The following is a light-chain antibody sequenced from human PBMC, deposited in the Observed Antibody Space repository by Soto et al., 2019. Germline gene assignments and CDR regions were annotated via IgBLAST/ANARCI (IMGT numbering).Light chain of an antibody. Sequence: EIVLTQSPGTLSLSPGERATLSCRASQSVSSSYLAWYQQKPGQPPRLLIYGASSRATGIPDTFSGSGSGTDFTLTINRLEPEDFAVYYCQHCGSSPSCTFGQGTRLEIK. V-gene: IGKV3-20*01. CDR1: QSVSSSY. J-gene: IGKJ2*02. CDR2: GAS. CDR3: QHCGSSPSCT.